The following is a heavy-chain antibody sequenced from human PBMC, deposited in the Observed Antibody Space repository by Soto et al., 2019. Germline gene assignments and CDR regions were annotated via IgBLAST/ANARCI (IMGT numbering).Heavy chain of an antibody. CDR1: GASISYGGFS. Sequence: QLQLQESGSGLVKTSETLSLTCTVSGASISYGGFSWSWIRQSPGKGLEWIGYISHLESTYFHPSCKRRLTMSIDRTRNQFSLKLSSVTAADMAVYYCARDGGYDSFDYWGHGVLVTVSS. D-gene: IGHD5-12*01. CDR2: ISHLEST. V-gene: IGHV4-30-2*06. CDR3: ARDGGYDSFDY. J-gene: IGHJ4*01.